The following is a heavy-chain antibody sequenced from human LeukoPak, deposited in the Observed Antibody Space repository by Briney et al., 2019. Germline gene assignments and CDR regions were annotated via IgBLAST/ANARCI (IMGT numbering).Heavy chain of an antibody. CDR1: GGSISSYY. V-gene: IGHV4-59*01. CDR3: ARDRSSVLY. D-gene: IGHD6-13*01. CDR2: IYYSGST. J-gene: IGHJ4*02. Sequence: PSETLSLTCTVSGGSISSYYWSWIRQPPGKGLEWIGYIYYSGSTNYNPSLKSRVTISVDTSKNQFSLKLSSVTAADTAVYYCARDRSSVLYWGQGTLVTVSS.